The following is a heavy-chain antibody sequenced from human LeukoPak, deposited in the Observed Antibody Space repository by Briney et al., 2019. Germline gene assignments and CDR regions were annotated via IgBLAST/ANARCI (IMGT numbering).Heavy chain of an antibody. CDR1: GGSISSSSYY. Sequence: PSETLSLTCNVSGGSISSSSYYWGWIRQPPGKGLEWIGSIYYSGSTYYNPSLKSRVTISVDTSKNQFSLKLSSVTAADTAVYYCARHQWGWYVFYWGQGTLVTVSS. D-gene: IGHD6-19*01. CDR3: ARHQWGWYVFY. V-gene: IGHV4-39*01. J-gene: IGHJ4*02. CDR2: IYYSGST.